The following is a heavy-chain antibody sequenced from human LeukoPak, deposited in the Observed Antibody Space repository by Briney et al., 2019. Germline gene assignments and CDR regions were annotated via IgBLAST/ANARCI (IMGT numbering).Heavy chain of an antibody. Sequence: GGSLRLSCAASGFTFSSYWMSWVRQAPGKGLEWVANIKQDGSEKYYVDSVKGRFTISRDNAKNSLYLQMNSLRAEDTAVYYCARPAYCGGNCYYFPDYWGQGTLVTVSS. V-gene: IGHV3-7*01. J-gene: IGHJ4*02. CDR2: IKQDGSEK. D-gene: IGHD2-21*02. CDR1: GFTFSSYW. CDR3: ARPAYCGGNCYYFPDY.